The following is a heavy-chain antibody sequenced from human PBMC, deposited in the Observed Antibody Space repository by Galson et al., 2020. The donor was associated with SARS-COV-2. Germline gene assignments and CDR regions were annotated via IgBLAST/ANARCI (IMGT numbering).Heavy chain of an antibody. D-gene: IGHD7-27*01. CDR1: GGNFKNFV. J-gene: IGHJ3*02. CDR2: IIPVYETA. CDR3: ARFWGGFDI. V-gene: IGHV1-69*01. Sequence: GASLKISCKASGGNFKNFVITWVRQAPGQGLEWMGGIIPVYETANYAQKFQDRVTITADESTNTAYMELRNLISDDTAVYYCARFWGGFDIWGQGTMVSVSS.